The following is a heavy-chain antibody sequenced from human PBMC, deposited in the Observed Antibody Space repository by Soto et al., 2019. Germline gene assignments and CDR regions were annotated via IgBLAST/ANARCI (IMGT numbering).Heavy chain of an antibody. Sequence: PGGSLRLSCAASGFTFSSYSMNCVRQAPGKGLEWVSSISSSSSYIYYADSVKGRFTISRDNAKNSLYLQMNSPRAEDTAVYYCARDRIAANNWFDPWGQGTLVTVSS. CDR2: ISSSSSYI. D-gene: IGHD6-13*01. CDR3: ARDRIAANNWFDP. J-gene: IGHJ5*02. CDR1: GFTFSSYS. V-gene: IGHV3-21*01.